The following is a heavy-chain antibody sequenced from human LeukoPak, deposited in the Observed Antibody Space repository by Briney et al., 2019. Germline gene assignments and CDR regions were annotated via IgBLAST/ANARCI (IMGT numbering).Heavy chain of an antibody. CDR2: INHSGST. CDR1: GGSFSGYY. V-gene: IGHV4-34*01. D-gene: IGHD5-18*01. CDR3: ARGYSCGARAFDI. J-gene: IGHJ3*02. Sequence: SETLSLTCAVYGGSFSGYYWSWIRQPPGKGLVWIGEINHSGSTNYNPSLKSRVTISVDTSKNQFSLKLSSVTAADTAVYYCARGYSCGARAFDIWGQGTMVTVSS.